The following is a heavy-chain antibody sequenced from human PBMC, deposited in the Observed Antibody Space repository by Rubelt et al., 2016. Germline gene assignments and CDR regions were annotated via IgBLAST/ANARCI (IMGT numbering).Heavy chain of an antibody. Sequence: QVQLVQSGAEVKKPGSSVKVSCKASGGTFSSYAISWVRQAPGQGLEWMGGIIPVFGTANYAQKFPGRSTMTADEATSTAYMELSSLRSEDTAVYYCATTIAIRPYYFDYWGQGTLVTVSS. CDR1: GGTFSSYA. CDR3: ATTIAIRPYYFDY. V-gene: IGHV1-69*01. J-gene: IGHJ4*02. CDR2: IIPVFGTA. D-gene: IGHD6-6*01.